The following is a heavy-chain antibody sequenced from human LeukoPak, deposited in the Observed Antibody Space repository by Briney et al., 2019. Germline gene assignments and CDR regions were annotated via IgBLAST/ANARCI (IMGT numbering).Heavy chain of an antibody. J-gene: IGHJ4*02. CDR1: GFTVSSNY. CDR2: IYSGGST. V-gene: IGHV3-66*01. CDR3: ARDRGQYSSGGSCHLIVDY. Sequence: GGSLRLSCAASGFTVSSNYMSWVRQAPGQGLEWVSVIYSGGSTYYADSVKGRFTISRDNSKNTLYLQMNSLRAEDTAVYYCARDRGQYSSGGSCHLIVDYWGQGTLVTVSS. D-gene: IGHD2-15*01.